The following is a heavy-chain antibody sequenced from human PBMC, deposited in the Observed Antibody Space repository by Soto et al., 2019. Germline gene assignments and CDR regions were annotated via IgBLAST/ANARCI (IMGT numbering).Heavy chain of an antibody. Sequence: GGSLRLSCAASGFTFSDYYMSRIRKAPGKWQEWVSYISSSSSYTNYADSVKGRLTITRDNAKNPLKLQMNSLRGEDTVVYYCARISYCTNGVCSSWFDYWGQGXLVTVYS. D-gene: IGHD2-8*01. CDR1: GFTFSDYY. V-gene: IGHV3-11*06. CDR2: ISSSSSYT. J-gene: IGHJ4*02. CDR3: ARISYCTNGVCSSWFDY.